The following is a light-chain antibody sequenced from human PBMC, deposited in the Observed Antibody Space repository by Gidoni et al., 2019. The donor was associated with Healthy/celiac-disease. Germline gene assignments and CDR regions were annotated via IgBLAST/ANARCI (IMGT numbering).Light chain of an antibody. V-gene: IGKV3-11*01. CDR1: QSVSSY. CDR2: DAS. J-gene: IGKJ4*01. Sequence: EIVLTQSPATLSLSPGERATLPCRASQSVSSYLAWYQQKPGQAPRLLIYDASNRATGIPARFSGSGSGTDFTLTISSLEPEDFAVYYCPQRSNWPPLTFGGGTKVEIK. CDR3: PQRSNWPPLT.